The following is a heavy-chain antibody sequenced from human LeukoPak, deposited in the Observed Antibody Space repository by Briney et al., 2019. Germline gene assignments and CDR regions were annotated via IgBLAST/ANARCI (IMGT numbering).Heavy chain of an antibody. CDR3: ASTGVGSSLSWFDP. J-gene: IGHJ5*02. CDR1: GGTFSSYA. V-gene: IGHV1-69*04. CDR2: IIPIFGIA. D-gene: IGHD1-26*01. Sequence: SVKVSFKASGGTFSSYAISWVRQAPGQGLEWMGRIIPIFGIANYAQKFQGRVTTTADKSTSTAYMELSSLRSEDTAVYYCASTGVGSSLSWFDPWGQGTLVTVSS.